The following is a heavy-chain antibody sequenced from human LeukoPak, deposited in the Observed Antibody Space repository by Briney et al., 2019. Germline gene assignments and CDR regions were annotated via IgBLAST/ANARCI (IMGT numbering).Heavy chain of an antibody. Sequence: GRSLRLSCAASGFIFSSYGMHWVRQAPGKGLEWVAVIWYDGTNTYYADSVKGRFTISRDNSKNTLYLQMNSLRAEDTAVYYCARDFCSGGSCYPDAFDIWGQGTMVTVSS. CDR2: IWYDGTNT. J-gene: IGHJ3*02. V-gene: IGHV3-33*01. CDR1: GFIFSSYG. D-gene: IGHD2-15*01. CDR3: ARDFCSGGSCYPDAFDI.